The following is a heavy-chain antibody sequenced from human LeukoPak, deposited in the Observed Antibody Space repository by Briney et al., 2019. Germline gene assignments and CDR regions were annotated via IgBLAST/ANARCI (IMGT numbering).Heavy chain of an antibody. CDR3: ARAGSEVLMVYVFDY. Sequence: GWSLRLSCAASGFTFSSYAIHWVRQAPGKGLQWVAVIAYDGSNKYYADSVKGRFTISRDNSKNTLYLRMNSLRAEDTAVYYCARAGSEVLMVYVFDYWGQGTLVTVSS. V-gene: IGHV3-30-3*01. CDR2: IAYDGSNK. CDR1: GFTFSSYA. D-gene: IGHD2-8*01. J-gene: IGHJ4*02.